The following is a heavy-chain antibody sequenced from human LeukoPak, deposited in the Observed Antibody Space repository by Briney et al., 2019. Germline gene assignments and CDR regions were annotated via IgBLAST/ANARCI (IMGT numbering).Heavy chain of an antibody. Sequence: SETLSLTCTVSGGSISSYYWSWIRQPAGKGLEWIGRIYTSGSTNYNPSLKSRVTMSVDTSKNQFSLKLSSVTAADTAVYYCARQIAGKWLRTSNWFDPWGQGTLVTVSS. CDR3: ARQIAGKWLRTSNWFDP. CDR2: IYTSGST. CDR1: GGSISSYY. J-gene: IGHJ5*02. V-gene: IGHV4-4*07. D-gene: IGHD5-12*01.